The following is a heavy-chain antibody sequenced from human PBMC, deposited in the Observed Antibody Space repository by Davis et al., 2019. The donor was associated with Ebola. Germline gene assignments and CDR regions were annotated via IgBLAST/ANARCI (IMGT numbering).Heavy chain of an antibody. V-gene: IGHV4-38-2*02. CDR3: ARGRVVSSNCFDP. Sequence: PGGSLRLSCTVSGYSISTGYNWAWIRQSPGKGLEWIGTISDSGRTYYNPSLRSRVTISADTSKNQFSLKLASVTAADTAVYYCARGRVVSSNCFDPWGQGTLVTVSS. D-gene: IGHD5/OR15-5a*01. CDR1: GYSISTGYN. J-gene: IGHJ5*02. CDR2: ISDSGRT.